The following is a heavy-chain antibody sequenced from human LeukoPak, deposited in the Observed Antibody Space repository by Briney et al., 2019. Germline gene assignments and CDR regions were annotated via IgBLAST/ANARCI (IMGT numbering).Heavy chain of an antibody. J-gene: IGHJ4*02. CDR3: ARRTPWGIGYCDY. D-gene: IGHD3-16*01. V-gene: IGHV4-39*07. Sequence: SETLSLTCTVSGGSISSSTYFWGWIRQPPGKGLEWIGTIYYSGSTYYNPSLKSRVTISVDTSKNQFSLKLSSVTAADTAVYYCARRTPWGIGYCDYWGQGTLVTVSS. CDR2: IYYSGST. CDR1: GGSISSSTYF.